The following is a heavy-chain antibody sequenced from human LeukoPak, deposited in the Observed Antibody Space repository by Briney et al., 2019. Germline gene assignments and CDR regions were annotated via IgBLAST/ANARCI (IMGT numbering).Heavy chain of an antibody. CDR1: GFTFSRYG. Sequence: GRSLRLSCAASGFTFSRYGMHWVRQAPGKGLEWVAFISSGGRNKYYPDSVKGRFTISRDNSKNTLYLQMNSLRVEDTAVYYCEKDWGNCFASGSSYFDYWGQGTPVTVSS. J-gene: IGHJ4*02. D-gene: IGHD3-10*01. CDR3: EKDWGNCFASGSSYFDY. CDR2: ISSGGRNK. V-gene: IGHV3-30*18.